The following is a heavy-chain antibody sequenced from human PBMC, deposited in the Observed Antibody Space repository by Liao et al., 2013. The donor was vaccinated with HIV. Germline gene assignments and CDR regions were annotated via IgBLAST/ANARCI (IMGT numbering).Heavy chain of an antibody. CDR2: IYTSGST. CDR1: GGSINNHY. J-gene: IGHJ4*02. V-gene: IGHV4-4*07. Sequence: QVQLQESGPGLVKPSETLSLTCAVSGGSINNHYWNWIRQPAGRGLEWIGRIYTSGSTSYKPSLKSRVTMSIDTSKNQFSLNLNSVTAADTAVYYCARGVPPDYWGQGTLVTVSS. CDR3: ARGVPPDY. D-gene: IGHD5/OR15-5a*01.